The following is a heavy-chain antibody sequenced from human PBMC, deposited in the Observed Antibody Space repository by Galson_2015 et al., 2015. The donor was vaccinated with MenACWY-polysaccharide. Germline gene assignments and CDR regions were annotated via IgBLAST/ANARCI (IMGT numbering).Heavy chain of an antibody. CDR2: IRNDEISK. CDR1: GFNFGGNG. Sequence: SLRLSCAGSGFNFGGNGLHWVCQAPGKGLEWVALIRNDEISKHYIDAVKGRFSISRDNSKNTLYLQMNTLRPEDTAVYYCARNPSRLDIAAASNWGQGALVTVSS. D-gene: IGHD6-13*01. J-gene: IGHJ4*02. CDR3: ARNPSRLDIAAASN. V-gene: IGHV3-30*02.